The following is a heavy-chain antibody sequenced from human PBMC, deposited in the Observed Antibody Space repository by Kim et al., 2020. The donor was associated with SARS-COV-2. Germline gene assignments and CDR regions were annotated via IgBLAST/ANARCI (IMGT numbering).Heavy chain of an antibody. D-gene: IGHD3-22*01. V-gene: IGHV3-30*18. CDR2: ISYDGSNK. Sequence: GGSLRLSCAASGFTFSSYGMHWVRQAPGKGLEWVAVISYDGSNKYYADSVKGRFTISRVNSKNTLYLQMNSLRAEDTAVYYCAKDIYDSSGYYESGYYYYGMDVWGQGTTVTVSS. CDR3: AKDIYDSSGYYESGYYYYGMDV. CDR1: GFTFSSYG. J-gene: IGHJ6*02.